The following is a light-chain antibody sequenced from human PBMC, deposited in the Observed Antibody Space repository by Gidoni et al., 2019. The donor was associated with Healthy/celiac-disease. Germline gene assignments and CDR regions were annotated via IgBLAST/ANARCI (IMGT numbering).Light chain of an antibody. V-gene: IGKV3-20*01. Sequence: EIVLTQSPGTLPLSPGESATLSCRASQSVSSSYLAWYQQKPGQALRLLSYGASSRANGIPDRFSGSGSGTDFTLTISRLEPEDFAVYYCQQYGSSYITFGQGTRLEIK. J-gene: IGKJ5*01. CDR2: GAS. CDR1: QSVSSSY. CDR3: QQYGSSYIT.